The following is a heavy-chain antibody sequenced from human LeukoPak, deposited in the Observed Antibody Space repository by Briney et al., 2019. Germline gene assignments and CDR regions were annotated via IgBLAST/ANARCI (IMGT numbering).Heavy chain of an antibody. J-gene: IGHJ4*02. CDR3: ARDDYGDYAN. CDR2: ISGGGGST. Sequence: PGGSLRLSCAASGFTFSSYVMSWVRQAPGKGLEWVSSISGGGGSTYYADSVKGRFTISRDNSKNTLYLQMNSLRAEDTAVYYCARDDYGDYANWGQGTLVTVSS. D-gene: IGHD4-17*01. V-gene: IGHV3-23*01. CDR1: GFTFSSYV.